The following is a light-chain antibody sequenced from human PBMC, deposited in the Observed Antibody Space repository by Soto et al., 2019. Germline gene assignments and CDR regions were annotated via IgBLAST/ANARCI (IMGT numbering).Light chain of an antibody. J-gene: IGLJ1*01. CDR3: CSYAGDSYV. Sequence: QSALXQPASVSGSPGQSITISCTGTSSDVGNYNLVSWYQQHPGKAPKLMIYDVSKRPSGVSNRFSGSKSGNTASLTISGLQADDEADYYCCSYAGDSYVFGTGTKVTVL. CDR1: SSDVGNYNL. V-gene: IGLV2-23*02. CDR2: DVS.